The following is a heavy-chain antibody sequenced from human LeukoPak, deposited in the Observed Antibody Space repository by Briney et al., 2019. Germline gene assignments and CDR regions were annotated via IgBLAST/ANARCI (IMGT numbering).Heavy chain of an antibody. J-gene: IGHJ3*01. D-gene: IGHD5-18*01. Sequence: GGSLRLSCAASGFTVSSNYMNWVRQAPGKGREWGLVIYRGGSTHYADSVKGRFTISRDNSKNTLSLQMSSLRAEDTAVYYCARDGSGGYRNRGTFDLWGQGTMVTVSS. CDR3: ARDGSGGYRNRGTFDL. V-gene: IGHV3-53*01. CDR1: GFTVSSNY. CDR2: IYRGGST.